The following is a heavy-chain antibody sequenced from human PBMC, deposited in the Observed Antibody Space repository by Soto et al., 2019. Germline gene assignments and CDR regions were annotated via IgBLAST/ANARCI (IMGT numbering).Heavy chain of an antibody. Sequence: LRLSCAASGFTFNTYGMHWVRQAPGKGLEWVAVISYDGSEKYYVDSVKGRFTISKDNSKNTLYLQVNSLRPEDTAVYYCAKSPNFYCSSPNCYKYYFDHWGQGTRVTVSS. V-gene: IGHV3-30*18. CDR3: AKSPNFYCSSPNCYKYYFDH. CDR1: GFTFNTYG. J-gene: IGHJ4*02. CDR2: ISYDGSEK. D-gene: IGHD2-2*02.